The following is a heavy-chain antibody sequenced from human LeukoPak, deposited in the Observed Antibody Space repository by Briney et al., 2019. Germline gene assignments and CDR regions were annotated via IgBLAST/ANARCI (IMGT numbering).Heavy chain of an antibody. CDR2: INPSDGST. V-gene: IGHV1-46*01. Sequence: ASVKVSCEASGYTFTGYYLHWVRQAPGQGLEWMGVINPSDGSTTYAQNFQGRVTVTRDTSTSTVYMELRSLRSEDTAVYYCARTRDGYNYLGYWGQGTLVTVSS. CDR3: ARTRDGYNYLGY. D-gene: IGHD5-12*01. CDR1: GYTFTGYY. J-gene: IGHJ4*02.